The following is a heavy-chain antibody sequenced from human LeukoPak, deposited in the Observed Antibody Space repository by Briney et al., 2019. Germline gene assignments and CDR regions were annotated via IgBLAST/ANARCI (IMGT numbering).Heavy chain of an antibody. V-gene: IGHV4-34*01. CDR2: INHSGST. CDR1: GGSFSGYY. D-gene: IGHD2-2*01. J-gene: IGHJ4*02. Sequence: SETLSLTCAVYGGSFSGYYWSWIRQPPGKGLEWVGEINHSGSTNYNPSLKSRVTILVGTTKNQFSLKLSSVTAADTAVYYCARGPLLFCSSTSCYPRNDYWGQGTLVTVSS. CDR3: ARGPLLFCSSTSCYPRNDY.